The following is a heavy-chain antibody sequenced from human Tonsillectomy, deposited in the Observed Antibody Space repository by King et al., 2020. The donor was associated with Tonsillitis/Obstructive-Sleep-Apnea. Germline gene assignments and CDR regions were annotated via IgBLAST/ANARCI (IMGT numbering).Heavy chain of an antibody. CDR2: MYYSGST. J-gene: IGHJ6*03. D-gene: IGHD2-15*01. V-gene: IGHV4-59*08. Sequence: QLQESGPGLVKPLETLSLTCTVSGGSISTYYWSWIRQPPGKGLEWIGYMYYSGSTNYNPSLKSRVIMSVDTSKNQFSLKLTSVTAADTAVYYCARGYWSGGSYYSDYYYYMDVWGKGTTVTVSS. CDR1: GGSISTYY. CDR3: ARGYWSGGSYYSDYYYYMDV.